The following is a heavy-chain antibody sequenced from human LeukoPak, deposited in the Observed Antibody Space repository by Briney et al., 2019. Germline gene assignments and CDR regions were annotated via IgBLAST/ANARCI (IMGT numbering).Heavy chain of an antibody. V-gene: IGHV4-59*01. CDR1: GGSISSYY. CDR2: IYYSGST. J-gene: IGHJ1*01. CDR3: ASNYYDSSGYYLEYFQH. Sequence: SETLSLTCTVSGGSISSYYWSWIRQRPGKGLEWVGYIYYSGSTNYNPTLKSRVTISVDTSKNQFSLKLSSVTAADTAVYYCASNYYDSSGYYLEYFQHWGQGTLVTVSS. D-gene: IGHD3-22*01.